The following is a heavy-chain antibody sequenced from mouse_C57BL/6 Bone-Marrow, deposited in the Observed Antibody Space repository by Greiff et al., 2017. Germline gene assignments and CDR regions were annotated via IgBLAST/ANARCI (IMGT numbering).Heavy chain of an antibody. Sequence: EVQLQESGAELVRPGASVKLSCTASGFNIKDDYMHWVKQRPEQGLEWIGWIDPENGDTEYASKFQGKAPITADTSSNTAYLQLCNLTSEYTGVCYCTTISTVVAPFDYWGQGTTLTVSS. V-gene: IGHV14-4*01. CDR1: GFNIKDDY. CDR3: TTISTVVAPFDY. CDR2: IDPENGDT. J-gene: IGHJ2*01. D-gene: IGHD1-1*01.